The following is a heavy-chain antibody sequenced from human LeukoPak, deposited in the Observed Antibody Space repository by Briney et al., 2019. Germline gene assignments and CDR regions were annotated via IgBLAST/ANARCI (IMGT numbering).Heavy chain of an antibody. CDR2: IWSDGSDK. Sequence: GGSLRLSCAASGFTFSHYGMHWVRQAPGAGLEWVAVIWSDGSDKYYAKSVKGRFTISRDNSKNSLFLQMNSLRAEDTAVYYCAKDAQRGFDYSNSLQNWGQGILVTVSS. J-gene: IGHJ1*01. CDR3: AKDAQRGFDYSNSLQN. D-gene: IGHD4-11*01. CDR1: GFTFSHYG. V-gene: IGHV3-33*06.